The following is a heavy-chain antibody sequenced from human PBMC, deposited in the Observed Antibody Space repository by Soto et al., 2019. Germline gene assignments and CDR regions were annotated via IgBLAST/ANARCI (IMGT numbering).Heavy chain of an antibody. V-gene: IGHV3-33*01. CDR3: AREQDSSGYFHLREGYYYGMDV. J-gene: IGHJ6*01. Sequence: QVQLVESGGGVVQPGRSLRLSCAASGFTFSSYGMHWVRQAPGKGLEWVAVIWYDGSNKYYADSVKGRFTISRDNSKNTLYLQMNSLRAEDTAVYYCAREQDSSGYFHLREGYYYGMDVW. CDR1: GFTFSSYG. CDR2: IWYDGSNK. D-gene: IGHD3-22*01.